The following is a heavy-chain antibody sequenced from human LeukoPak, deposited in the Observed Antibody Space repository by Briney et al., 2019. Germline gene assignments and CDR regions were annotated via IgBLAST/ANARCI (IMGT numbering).Heavy chain of an antibody. CDR3: ARDLSRGVENFDY. CDR1: GGSISSSSYY. CDR2: IYYSGST. Sequence: KPSETLSLTCTVSGGSISSSSYYWGWIRQPPGKGLEWIGSIYYSGSTYYNPSLKSRVTISVDTSKNQFSLKLSSVTAADTAVYYCARDLSRGVENFDYWGQGTLVTVSS. D-gene: IGHD1-1*01. J-gene: IGHJ4*02. V-gene: IGHV4-39*07.